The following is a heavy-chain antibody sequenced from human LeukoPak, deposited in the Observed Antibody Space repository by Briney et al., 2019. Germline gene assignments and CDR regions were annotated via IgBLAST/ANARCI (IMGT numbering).Heavy chain of an antibody. J-gene: IGHJ4*02. Sequence: GGSLRLSCAASGFSFSNYWMHWVRQAPGEGLVWVARINSDETGTSYADSVKGRFTISRDNAKNTLYLQMNSLRAEDTAVYYCARNGSLPDYWGQGTLVTVSS. V-gene: IGHV3-74*01. CDR3: ARNGSLPDY. CDR1: GFSFSNYW. CDR2: INSDETGT. D-gene: IGHD2-8*01.